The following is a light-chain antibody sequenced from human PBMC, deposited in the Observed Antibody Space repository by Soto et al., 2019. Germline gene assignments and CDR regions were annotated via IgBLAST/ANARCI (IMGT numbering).Light chain of an antibody. CDR3: QQYNNWPPT. Sequence: DIVMTQSPDSLSVSPGERATLSCRASLSLYNNLAWYQQKPGQAPRLLIYGASTRAAGIPARFSGSGSGTEFTLTISSLQSEDFAVYYCQQYNNWPPTFGQGTKVDIK. CDR1: LSLYNN. V-gene: IGKV3-15*01. CDR2: GAS. J-gene: IGKJ1*01.